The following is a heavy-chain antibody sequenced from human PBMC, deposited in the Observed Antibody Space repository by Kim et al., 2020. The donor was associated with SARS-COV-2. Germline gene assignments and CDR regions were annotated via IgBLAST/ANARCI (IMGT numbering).Heavy chain of an antibody. CDR1: GGSFSGYY. V-gene: IGHV4-34*01. D-gene: IGHD3-10*01. J-gene: IGHJ4*02. CDR3: ARWDYYGSGSLDY. Sequence: SETLSLTCAVYGGSFSGYYWSWIRQPPGKGLEWIGEINHSGSTNYIPSLKSRVTISVDTSKNQFSLKLSSVTAADTAVYYCARWDYYGSGSLDYWGQGTLVTVSS. CDR2: INHSGST.